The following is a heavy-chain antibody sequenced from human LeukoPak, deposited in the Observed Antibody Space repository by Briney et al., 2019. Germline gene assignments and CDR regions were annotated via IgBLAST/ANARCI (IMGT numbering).Heavy chain of an antibody. CDR1: GISVSSNY. D-gene: IGHD2-2*01. CDR3: ARSTPVPGVATFDI. J-gene: IGHJ3*02. V-gene: IGHV3-53*01. Sequence: GGSLRLSCVASGISVSSNYMNWVRQAPGKGLEWDSGVYSGGNTNFADSVRGRFTISRDDSKNTLFLQMNSLRAEDTAVYYCARSTPVPGVATFDIWGQGTMVTVSS. CDR2: VYSGGNT.